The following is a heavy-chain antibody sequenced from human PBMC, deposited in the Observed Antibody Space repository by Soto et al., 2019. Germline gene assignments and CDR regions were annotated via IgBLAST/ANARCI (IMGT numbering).Heavy chain of an antibody. J-gene: IGHJ6*01. CDR1: GGTFNSYD. CDR2: FNTIYATT. CDR3: ARNRMSSYTPGRPRKKDYYYFGMYV. D-gene: IGHD3-10*01. V-gene: IGHV1-69*01. Sequence: QVQLMQSGAEVKKPGSSVKVSCKASGGTFNSYDFTWVRQAPGQGLEWMGGFNTIYATTVYAQKFQGRVTITADDFTTTAYMELSSLTPEDTAVYYCARNRMSSYTPGRPRKKDYYYFGMYVWGHGTTVTVSS.